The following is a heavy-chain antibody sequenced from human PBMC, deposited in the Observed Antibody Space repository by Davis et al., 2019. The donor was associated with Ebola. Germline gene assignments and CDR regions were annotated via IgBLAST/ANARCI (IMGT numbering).Heavy chain of an antibody. D-gene: IGHD3-22*01. V-gene: IGHV4-31*03. CDR2: IYYSGST. CDR3: ARRHATMIGDYGIDV. J-gene: IGHJ6*04. Sequence: SETLSLTCTVSGGSISSGGYYWSWIRQHPGKGLEWIGYIYYSGSTYYNPSLKSRVTISVDTSKNQFSLKLSSVTAADTAVYYCARRHATMIGDYGIDVWGKGTTVTVSS. CDR1: GGSISSGGYY.